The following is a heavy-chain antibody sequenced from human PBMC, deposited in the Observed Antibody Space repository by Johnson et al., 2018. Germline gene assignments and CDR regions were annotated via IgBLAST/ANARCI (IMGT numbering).Heavy chain of an antibody. CDR1: GGTFSSYT. CDR2: IIPILGIA. CDR3: ARGYCSSTSCYKDYAFDI. D-gene: IGHD2-2*02. V-gene: IGHV1-69*04. J-gene: IGHJ3*02. Sequence: QVQLVQSGAEVKKPGPSVKVSCKASGGTFSSYTISWVRQAPGQGLEWMGRIIPILGIANYAQKFQGRVTITADKSTSTAYMELSILRSEDTAVYYCARGYCSSTSCYKDYAFDIWGQGTMVTVSS.